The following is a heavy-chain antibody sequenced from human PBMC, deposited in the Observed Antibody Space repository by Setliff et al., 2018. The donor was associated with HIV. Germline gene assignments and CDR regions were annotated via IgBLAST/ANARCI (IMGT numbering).Heavy chain of an antibody. Sequence: GGSLRLSCGASGFTFDDYTMHWVRQVPGKGLEWLSLISRDGSSTYYADSVKGRFTISRDNSKNSLHLQMSSLRPEDTAFYYCAKGLKHRSDSAWFYYDMDVWGPGTTVTVSS. CDR1: GFTFDDYT. V-gene: IGHV3-43*01. CDR2: ISRDGSST. D-gene: IGHD6-19*01. J-gene: IGHJ6*02. CDR3: AKGLKHRSDSAWFYYDMDV.